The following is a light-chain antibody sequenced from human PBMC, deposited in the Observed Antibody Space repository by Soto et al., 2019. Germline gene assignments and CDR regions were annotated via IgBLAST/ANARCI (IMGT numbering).Light chain of an antibody. J-gene: IGKJ3*01. CDR1: QSVNSY. Sequence: EIVLTQSPVTLSLSPGERATLSCRASQSVNSYLAWYQQKPGQAPRLLIYDASNRATGIPARFSGSGSGTDFILTISSLEPEDFAVYYCQQRRNWPLTFGPGTKVAIK. CDR3: QQRRNWPLT. CDR2: DAS. V-gene: IGKV3-11*01.